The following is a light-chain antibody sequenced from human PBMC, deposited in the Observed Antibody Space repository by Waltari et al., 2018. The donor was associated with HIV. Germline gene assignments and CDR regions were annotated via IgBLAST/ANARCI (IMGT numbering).Light chain of an antibody. J-gene: IGLJ3*02. CDR1: NSNLRNTF. Sequence: SVLTQPPSASRSPGQRVLLSSSGTNSNLRNTFVSCFQQLPGGAPKLVIYRNDQRPSGVPDRVSAAKSGSSASLAITGLQSDDEAAYYCASWDDKLSHWVFGGGTKLTV. V-gene: IGLV1-47*01. CDR3: ASWDDKLSHWV. CDR2: RND.